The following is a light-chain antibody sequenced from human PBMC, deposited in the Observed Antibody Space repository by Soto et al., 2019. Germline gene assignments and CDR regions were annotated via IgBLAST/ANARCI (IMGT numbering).Light chain of an antibody. V-gene: IGKV3-20*01. CDR2: GAS. CDR3: QQYGSSPRT. Sequence: IVVSLFPDTLSLSPGERATLSCRASQSVSSSSLAWYQQRRGQAPRLLIHGASSRATGIPDRFSGSGSGTDFTLTISRLEPEDFAVYYCQQYGSSPRTFGQGTKVDIK. J-gene: IGKJ1*01. CDR1: QSVSSSS.